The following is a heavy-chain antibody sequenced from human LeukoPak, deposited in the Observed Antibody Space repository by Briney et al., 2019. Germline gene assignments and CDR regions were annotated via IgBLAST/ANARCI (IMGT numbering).Heavy chain of an antibody. V-gene: IGHV4-59*08. D-gene: IGHD3-10*01. J-gene: IGHJ2*01. CDR3: ARSHGALRYFDL. Sequence: SETLSLTCTVSGGSISSYYWSWIRQPPGKGLEWIGYIYYSGSTNYNPSLKSRVTISVDTSKNQFSLKLSSVTAADTAVYYCARSHGALRYFDLWGRGTLVTVSS. CDR2: IYYSGST. CDR1: GGSISSYY.